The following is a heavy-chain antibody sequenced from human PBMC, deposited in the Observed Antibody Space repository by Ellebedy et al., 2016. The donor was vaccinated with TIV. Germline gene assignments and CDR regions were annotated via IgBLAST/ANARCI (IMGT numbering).Heavy chain of an antibody. Sequence: GGSLRLSXVVSGFSFSDYAMSWVRQAPGKGLHWVSSISFSGGSTYSADSVKGRFTISRDNSKNTIYLQMNSLRAEDTAIYYCAKDQGSTAVSKGRDCWGPGTLVTVSS. V-gene: IGHV3-23*01. D-gene: IGHD4-23*01. CDR3: AKDQGSTAVSKGRDC. CDR1: GFSFSDYA. CDR2: ISFSGGST. J-gene: IGHJ4*02.